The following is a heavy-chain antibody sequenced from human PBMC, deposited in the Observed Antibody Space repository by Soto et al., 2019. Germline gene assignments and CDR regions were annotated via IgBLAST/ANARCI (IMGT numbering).Heavy chain of an antibody. D-gene: IGHD6-19*01. J-gene: IGHJ6*02. CDR2: IYHSGST. Sequence: QVQLQESGPGLVKPSGTLSITCAVSGVAISSLNWWSWVRQPPGKGLEWLGEIYHSGSTNSNPSLQGRVPISVATAKNQCTLKVSDVTAAATPVYYGARGGDSSGWPRGYYYYGMYVWGQGTTVTVSS. CDR3: ARGGDSSGWPRGYYYYGMYV. V-gene: IGHV4-4*02. CDR1: GVAISSLNW.